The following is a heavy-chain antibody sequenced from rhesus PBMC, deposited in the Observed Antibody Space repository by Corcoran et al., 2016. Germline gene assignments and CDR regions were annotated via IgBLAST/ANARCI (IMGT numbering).Heavy chain of an antibody. D-gene: IGHD6-25*01. J-gene: IGHJ4*01. CDR3: ARTAGYFDY. CDR1: GYSISSGYY. V-gene: IGHV4-99*01. CDR2: ISGSGGST. Sequence: QVQLQESGPGLVKPSETLSLTCAVSGYSISSGYYWGWIRQPPGKGLEYIGNISGSGGSTYYNPSLKSRVTISKDPSKNQFSLKLSSVTAADTAVYYCARTAGYFDYWGQGVLVTVSS.